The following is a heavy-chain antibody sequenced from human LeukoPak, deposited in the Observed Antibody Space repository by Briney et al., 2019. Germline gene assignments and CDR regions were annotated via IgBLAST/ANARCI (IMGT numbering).Heavy chain of an antibody. Sequence: ASVKVSCKASVYTFTSYDINWVRQATGQGLEWMGWMNPNSGNTGYAQKFQGRVTMTRNTSISTAYMELSSLRSEDTAVYYCARLAVRYCSGGSCYQYWGQGTLVTVSS. CDR2: MNPNSGNT. D-gene: IGHD2-15*01. V-gene: IGHV1-8*01. J-gene: IGHJ4*02. CDR3: ARLAVRYCSGGSCYQY. CDR1: VYTFTSYD.